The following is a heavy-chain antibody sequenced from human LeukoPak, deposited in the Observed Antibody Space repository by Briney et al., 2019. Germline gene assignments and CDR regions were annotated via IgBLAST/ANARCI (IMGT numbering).Heavy chain of an antibody. J-gene: IGHJ4*02. D-gene: IGHD3-22*01. CDR1: GFTFSSYA. Sequence: PGGSLRLSCAASGFTFSSYAMSWVRQAPGKGLEWVSTISVSGSSTYYADSVRGRFTISRDNSQNTLYLQMNSLRGEDTAVYYCAKAPLVVVSQFDHWGQGSLVTVSS. V-gene: IGHV3-23*01. CDR2: ISVSGSST. CDR3: AKAPLVVVSQFDH.